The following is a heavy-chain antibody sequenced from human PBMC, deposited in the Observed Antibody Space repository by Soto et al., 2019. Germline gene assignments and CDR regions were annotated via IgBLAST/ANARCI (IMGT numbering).Heavy chain of an antibody. CDR3: ATQRTALSPFGP. V-gene: IGHV1-69*06. J-gene: IGHJ5*02. CDR2: IVPMFGTT. D-gene: IGHD1-1*01. CDR1: GGIFSSYA. Sequence: GASVKVSCKTSGGIFSSYAFNWVRQAPGNGLEWMGRIVPMFGTTNYTQKLQGRLTITADRSSSAAYLELSGLRSDDTAMYYCATQRTALSPFGPWGQGTLVTVSS.